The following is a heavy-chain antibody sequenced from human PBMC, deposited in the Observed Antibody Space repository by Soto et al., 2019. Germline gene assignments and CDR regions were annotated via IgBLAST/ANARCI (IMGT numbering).Heavy chain of an antibody. CDR3: LQDPWPEDGDGRD. Sequence: VQLLESGGGLVQPGGSLRLSCAASGFIFTNYAMNWVRQAPGKGLEWVSGISDSGGSTYYADSVKGRFTISRDNSKNTLYLQLKSLRSDDTGGYNWLQDPWPEDGDGRDGGQGTLVTVPS. D-gene: IGHD1-1*01. J-gene: IGHJ4*02. CDR1: GFIFTNYA. V-gene: IGHV3-23*01. CDR2: ISDSGGST.